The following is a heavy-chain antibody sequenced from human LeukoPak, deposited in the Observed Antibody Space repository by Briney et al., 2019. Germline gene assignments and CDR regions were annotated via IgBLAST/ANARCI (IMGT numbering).Heavy chain of an antibody. CDR1: GFIFNNFW. CDR3: ANSISLPQ. V-gene: IGHV3-7*03. J-gene: IGHJ4*02. D-gene: IGHD3-9*01. CDR2: IKYDGSEK. Sequence: GGSLRLSCVASGFIFNNFWMSWVRQAPGKGLEWVAKIKYDGSEKYYVDSVKGRFTISRDNAKNSLYLQMNTLRADDTAVYYCANSISLPQWGRGTLVTVSS.